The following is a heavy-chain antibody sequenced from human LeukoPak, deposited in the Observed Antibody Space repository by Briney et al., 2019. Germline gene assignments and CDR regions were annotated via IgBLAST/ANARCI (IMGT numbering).Heavy chain of an antibody. CDR3: ARHRRYCPTNGCLNDAFYI. V-gene: IGHV4-4*07. CDR1: GASINNYY. CDR2: IYPTGST. J-gene: IGHJ3*02. Sequence: PSETLSLTCTVSGASINNYYWGLVRQPAGKGLEWIAHIYPTGSTTFNPSLKSRVTMSADTSKNQFSLNMNSMTAADTAVYYCARHRRYCPTNGCLNDAFYIWGQGILVTVSP. D-gene: IGHD2-8*01.